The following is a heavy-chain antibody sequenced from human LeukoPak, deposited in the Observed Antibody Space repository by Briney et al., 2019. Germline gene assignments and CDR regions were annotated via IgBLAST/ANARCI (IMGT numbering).Heavy chain of an antibody. V-gene: IGHV4-34*01. D-gene: IGHD3-10*01. CDR2: INHSGST. J-gene: IGHJ4*02. CDR1: GGSLSSYY. Sequence: PSETLSLTCTVSGGSLSSYYWSWIRQPPGKGLEWIGEINHSGSTNYNPSLKSRVTISVDTSKNQFSLKLSSVTAADTAVYYCASSSRITMVRGPRRGYFDYWGQGTLVTVSS. CDR3: ASSSRITMVRGPRRGYFDY.